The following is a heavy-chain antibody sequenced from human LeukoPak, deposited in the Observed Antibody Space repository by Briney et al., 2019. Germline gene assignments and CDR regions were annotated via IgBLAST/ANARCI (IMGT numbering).Heavy chain of an antibody. Sequence: GGSLGLFCAASGFTFRSYSMNWVRQAPGKGLEWVSSISSSSSYIYYADSVKGRFTISRDNAKNSLYMQMNSLRAEDTAVYYCASSGDRSDYYYGMDVWGKGTTVTVSS. J-gene: IGHJ6*04. V-gene: IGHV3-21*01. CDR2: ISSSSSYI. CDR3: ASSGDRSDYYYGMDV. D-gene: IGHD6-19*01. CDR1: GFTFRSYS.